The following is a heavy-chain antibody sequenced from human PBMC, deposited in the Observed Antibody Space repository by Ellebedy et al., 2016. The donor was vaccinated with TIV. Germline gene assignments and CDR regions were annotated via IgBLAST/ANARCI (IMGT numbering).Heavy chain of an antibody. Sequence: GESLKISCTASGFIFSNYAMSWVRQAPGKGLDWVSAIYGSGETTFYADSVKGRFTISRDNSKNTVYLQMNSLRAEDAAVYYCAKDREVGSHYYFDTWGQGTLVTVSS. D-gene: IGHD3-10*01. J-gene: IGHJ4*02. CDR1: GFIFSNYA. CDR2: IYGSGETT. V-gene: IGHV3-23*01. CDR3: AKDREVGSHYYFDT.